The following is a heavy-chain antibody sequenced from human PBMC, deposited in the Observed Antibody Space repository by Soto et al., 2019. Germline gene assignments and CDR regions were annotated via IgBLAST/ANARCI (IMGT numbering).Heavy chain of an antibody. CDR1: GFTFSSYA. CDR3: AREVRDCSSTSCYPTPVVNYYYGMDV. J-gene: IGHJ6*02. D-gene: IGHD2-2*01. Sequence: QVQLVASGGGVVQPGRSLRLSCAASGFTFSSYAMHWVRQAPGKGLEWVAVISYDGSNKYYANSVKGRFTISRDNSKNTLYLQMNSLRADDTAVSYCAREVRDCSSTSCYPTPVVNYYYGMDVWGQGTTVTVSS. CDR2: ISYDGSNK. V-gene: IGHV3-30-3*01.